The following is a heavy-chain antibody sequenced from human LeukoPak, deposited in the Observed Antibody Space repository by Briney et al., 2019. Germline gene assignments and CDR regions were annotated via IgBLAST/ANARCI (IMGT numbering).Heavy chain of an antibody. CDR2: VSFDGRNK. CDR3: ARGTSSPSYYDFWSGYYDY. D-gene: IGHD3-3*01. V-gene: IGHV3-30-3*01. Sequence: GGSLRLSCEASGFSLSSYAFHWVRQAPGKGLEWVSFVSFDGRNKNYADSVRGRFTISRDNSKNTLYLQMNSVTYEDTAVYYCARGTSSPSYYDFWSGYYDYWGQGTLVTVSS. CDR1: GFSLSSYA. J-gene: IGHJ4*02.